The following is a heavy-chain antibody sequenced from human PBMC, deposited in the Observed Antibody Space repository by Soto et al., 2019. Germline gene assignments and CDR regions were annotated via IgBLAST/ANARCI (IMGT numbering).Heavy chain of an antibody. D-gene: IGHD6-13*01. CDR3: ARQGSSWYNWFDP. CDR2: IYYSGST. CDR1: GGSISSSSYY. J-gene: IGHJ5*02. Sequence: QLQLQESGPGLVKPSETLSLTCTVSGGSISSSSYYWGWIRQPPGKGLEWIGSIYYSGSTYYNPSLKSRVTISVDTSKNQFSLKLSSVTAADTAVYYCARQGSSWYNWFDPWGQGTLVTVSS. V-gene: IGHV4-39*01.